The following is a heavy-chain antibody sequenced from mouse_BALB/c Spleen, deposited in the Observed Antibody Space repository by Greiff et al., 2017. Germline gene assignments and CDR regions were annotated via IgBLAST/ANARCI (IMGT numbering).Heavy chain of an antibody. CDR3: ARRYRYDFDY. V-gene: IGHV5-9-3*01. D-gene: IGHD2-14*01. CDR2: ISSGGSYT. J-gene: IGHJ2*01. CDR1: GFTFSSYA. Sequence: EVQLVESGGGLVKPGGSLKLSCAASGFTFSSYAMSWVRQTPEKRLEWVATISSGGSYTYYPDSVKGRFTISRDNAKNTLYLQMSSLRSEDTAMYYCARRYRYDFDYWGQGTTLTVSS.